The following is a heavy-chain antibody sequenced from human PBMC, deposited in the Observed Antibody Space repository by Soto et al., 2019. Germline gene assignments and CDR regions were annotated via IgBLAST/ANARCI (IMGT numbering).Heavy chain of an antibody. CDR2: IIPIFGTA. V-gene: IGHV1-69*01. J-gene: IGHJ4*02. CDR1: GGTFSSYA. D-gene: IGHD2-15*01. CDR3: ATRGYCSGGSCYPDFDY. Sequence: QGQLVQSGAEVKKPGSSVKVSCKASGGTFSSYAISWVRQAPGQGLEWMGGIIPIFGTANYAQKFQGRVTITADESTSTAYMELSSLRSEDTAVYYCATRGYCSGGSCYPDFDYWGQGTLVTVSS.